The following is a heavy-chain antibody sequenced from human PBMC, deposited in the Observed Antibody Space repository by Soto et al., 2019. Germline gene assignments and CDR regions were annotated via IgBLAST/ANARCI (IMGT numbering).Heavy chain of an antibody. CDR1: GFTFSSYA. CDR2: ISGSGGST. J-gene: IGHJ6*02. Sequence: PGGSLRLSCAASGFTFSSYAMSWVRQAPGKGLEWVSAISGSGGSTYYADSVKGRFTISRDNSKNTLYLQMNSLRAEDTAVYYCAKDRYTGGYYYYYGMDVWGQGTTVTVS. CDR3: AKDRYTGGYYYYYGMDV. D-gene: IGHD1-1*01. V-gene: IGHV3-23*01.